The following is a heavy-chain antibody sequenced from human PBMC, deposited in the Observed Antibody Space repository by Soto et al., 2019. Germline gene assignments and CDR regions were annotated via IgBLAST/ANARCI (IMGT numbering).Heavy chain of an antibody. V-gene: IGHV1-8*01. CDR3: ARALCSGWPPWYYCDY. J-gene: IGHJ4*02. CDR1: GYTFTSYD. CDR2: MNPNSGNT. Sequence: QVQLVQSGAEGKKPGASVKVYCKASGYTFTSYDINWVRQATGQRLEWMGWMNPNSGNTGNAQKFQGRVTMNRNTTISTAYMELSSLRSEDTAVYYCARALCSGWPPWYYCDYSGQGTLVTVSS. D-gene: IGHD6-19*01.